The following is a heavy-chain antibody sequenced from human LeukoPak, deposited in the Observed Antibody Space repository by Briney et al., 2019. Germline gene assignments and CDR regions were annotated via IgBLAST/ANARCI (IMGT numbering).Heavy chain of an antibody. D-gene: IGHD3-10*01. CDR2: IHYSGTT. V-gene: IGHV4-61*08. J-gene: IGHJ4*02. CDR1: DGSISSGDYY. CDR3: ARDPRSISPRITMVRGVIGY. Sequence: SQTLSLTCTVSDGSISSGDYYWSWIRQPPGKGLEWIGYIHYSGTTNYNPSLKSRVTISVDTSKNQFSLKLSSVTAADTAVYYCARDPRSISPRITMVRGVIGYWGQGTLVTVSS.